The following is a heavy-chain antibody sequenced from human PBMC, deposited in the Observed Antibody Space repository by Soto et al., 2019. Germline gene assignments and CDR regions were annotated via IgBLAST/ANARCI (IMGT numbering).Heavy chain of an antibody. D-gene: IGHD6-25*01. J-gene: IGHJ3*01. CDR2: ISGSGGST. CDR1: GFTFSSYA. Sequence: EVQLLESGGGLVQPGGSLRLSCAASGFTFSSYAMSWVRQAPGKGLEWVSAISGSGGSTYYADSVKGRFTISRDNGKSTLYLQMNSLRAEDTGFYYCARAYWTTRSGCGFDLWGQGTLVTVSP. CDR3: ARAYWTTRSGCGFDL. V-gene: IGHV3-23*01.